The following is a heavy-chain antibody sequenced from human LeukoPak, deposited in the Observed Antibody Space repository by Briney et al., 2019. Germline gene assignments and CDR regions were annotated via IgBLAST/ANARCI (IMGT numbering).Heavy chain of an antibody. CDR2: IYSNGNT. J-gene: IGHJ2*01. V-gene: IGHV4-59*01. CDR3: SSGTFGAPLYGTYSYFHV. Sequence: SETLSLTCAVSGASINNNYWTWVRQPPGKGLEWIGYIYSNGNTNYNAALKGGGTISIEAYKNQFFLLLPSVPAADTAGAYCSSGTFGAPLYGTYSYFHVWGRGTLVTVSS. CDR1: GASINNNY. D-gene: IGHD4/OR15-4a*01.